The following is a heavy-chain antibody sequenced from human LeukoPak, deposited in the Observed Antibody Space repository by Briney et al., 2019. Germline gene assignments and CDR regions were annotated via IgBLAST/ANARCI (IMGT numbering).Heavy chain of an antibody. V-gene: IGHV3-74*01. CDR2: INGDGRST. Sequence: GGSLRLSCAASGFTFSSYWMHWVRQAPGKGLVWVSRINGDGRSTTYADSAKGRFTISKDSSKTILYLQMNSLRAEDAAVYFCAKGSAAGRPYYFDYWGQGTLVTVSS. J-gene: IGHJ4*02. CDR3: AKGSAAGRPYYFDY. D-gene: IGHD6-25*01. CDR1: GFTFSSYW.